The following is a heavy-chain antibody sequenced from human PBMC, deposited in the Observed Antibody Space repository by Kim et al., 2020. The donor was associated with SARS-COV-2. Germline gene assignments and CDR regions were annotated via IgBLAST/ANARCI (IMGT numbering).Heavy chain of an antibody. D-gene: IGHD6-19*01. CDR1: GFTFSSYE. CDR2: ITSGGSTI. CDR3: ARKGSPAAGFASGWYGNGFFAL. Sequence: GGSLRLSCVVSGFTFSSYEMNWVRQAPGKGLEWISYITSGGSTIFYADSVKGRFTISRDNAKNSLSLQMNSLRVEDTAIYYCARKGSPAAGFASGWYGNGFFALWGQGTLVTVSS. V-gene: IGHV3-48*03. J-gene: IGHJ4*02.